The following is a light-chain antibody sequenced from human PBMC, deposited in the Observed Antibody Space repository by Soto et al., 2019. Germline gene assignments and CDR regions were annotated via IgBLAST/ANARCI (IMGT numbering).Light chain of an antibody. CDR2: RND. CDR3: AVWDDSLSGVV. J-gene: IGLJ2*01. CDR1: RSNIGSNY. Sequence: QSVLTQPPSASGTPGQRVTISCSGSRSNIGSNYVYWYQQLPGTAPKLLIYRNDQRLSGGPDRFSGSKSGTSASLAISGLRSEDEADYYCAVWDDSLSGVVFGGGTKLTVL. V-gene: IGLV1-47*01.